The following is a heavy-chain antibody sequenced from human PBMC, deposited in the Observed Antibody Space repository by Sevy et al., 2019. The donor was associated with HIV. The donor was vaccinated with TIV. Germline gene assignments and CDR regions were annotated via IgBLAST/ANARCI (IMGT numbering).Heavy chain of an antibody. Sequence: GGSLRLSCVASGFTFNDYAMHWVRQAPGKGLEWVSGIRWNSGHIGYAESVKGRSTISRDNAKNSLYLQMNSLRTEDTAFYYCAKDSYSSSSAEWDYWGQGTLVTVSS. J-gene: IGHJ4*02. D-gene: IGHD6-6*01. CDR2: IRWNSGHI. CDR1: GFTFNDYA. V-gene: IGHV3-9*01. CDR3: AKDSYSSSSAEWDY.